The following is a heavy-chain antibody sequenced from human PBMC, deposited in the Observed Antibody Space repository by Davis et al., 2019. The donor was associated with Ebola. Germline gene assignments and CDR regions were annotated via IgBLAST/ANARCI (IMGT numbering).Heavy chain of an antibody. CDR3: ARVDNNYYYGLDV. CDR1: GGTFSSYA. Sequence: SVKVSCKASGGTFSSYAISWVRQAPGQGLEWMGGIIPIFGTANYAQKFQGRVTITADESTSTAYMELSSLRSEDTAVYYCARVDNNYYYGLDVWGKGTTVTVSS. V-gene: IGHV1-69*13. CDR2: IIPIFGTA. J-gene: IGHJ6*04. D-gene: IGHD3-9*01.